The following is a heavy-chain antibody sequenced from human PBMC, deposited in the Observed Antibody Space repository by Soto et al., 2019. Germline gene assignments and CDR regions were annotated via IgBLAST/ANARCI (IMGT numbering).Heavy chain of an antibody. CDR1: GYTLTSYD. J-gene: IGHJ6*02. V-gene: IGHV1-8*01. CDR3: VRYRDYYYGMDV. Sequence: ASVKFSCNSSGYTLTSYDIHWVLQATGQGLEWMGWMNVNTGYTDSAQRFRGRVTLTKTTSITTAYMELSSLTSEDTAVYYCVRYRDYYYGMDVWGQGNTVTVSS. D-gene: IGHD3-10*01. CDR2: MNVNTGYT.